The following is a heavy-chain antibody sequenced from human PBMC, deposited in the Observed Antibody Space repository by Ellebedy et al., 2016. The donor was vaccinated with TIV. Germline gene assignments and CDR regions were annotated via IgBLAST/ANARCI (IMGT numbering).Heavy chain of an antibody. J-gene: IGHJ4*02. Sequence: SVKVSXXASGGTFSSYAISWVRQAPGQGLEWMGGIIPIFGTANYAQKFQGIVTITADESTSTAYMELSSLRSEDTAVYYCARSLSERYSSGWYGVDYWGQGTLVTVSS. D-gene: IGHD6-19*01. V-gene: IGHV1-69*13. CDR2: IIPIFGTA. CDR1: GGTFSSYA. CDR3: ARSLSERYSSGWYGVDY.